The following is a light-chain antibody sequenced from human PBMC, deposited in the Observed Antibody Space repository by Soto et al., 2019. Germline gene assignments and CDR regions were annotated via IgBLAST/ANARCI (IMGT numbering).Light chain of an antibody. V-gene: IGLV2-14*03. CDR2: DVS. CDR1: SSDIGAYNY. J-gene: IGLJ2*01. Sequence: QSALTQPASVSGSPGQSITISCTGTSSDIGAYNYVSWYQQHPGQAPTLMIYDVSNRPSGVSIRFSGSKSGNTASLTISGLQAEDEADYYCSSYTNSITLVVFGGGTKVTVL. CDR3: SSYTNSITLVV.